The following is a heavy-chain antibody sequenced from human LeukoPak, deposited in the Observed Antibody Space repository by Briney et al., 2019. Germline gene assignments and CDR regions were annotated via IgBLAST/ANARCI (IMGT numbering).Heavy chain of an antibody. CDR1: GYTFTGYY. Sequence: ASVKVSCKASGYTFTGYYMDWVRQAPGQVLEWMGWINPNSGGTNYAQKFQGRVTMTRDTSISTAYMELSRLRSDDTAVYYCQITPITGTTTVLDYWGQGTLVTVSS. V-gene: IGHV1-2*02. CDR2: INPNSGGT. J-gene: IGHJ4*02. CDR3: QITPITGTTTVLDY. D-gene: IGHD1-7*01.